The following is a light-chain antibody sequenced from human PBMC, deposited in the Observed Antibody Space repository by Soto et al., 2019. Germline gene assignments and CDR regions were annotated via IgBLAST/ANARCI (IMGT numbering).Light chain of an antibody. Sequence: EIGMPQSPAPLSASPGERATRSCRASKSVSSNLAWYQQKPGQAPRLRIYGASTKATGITARFSGSASGTECTLAISSLQSEGFAVYYCQQYNNWPQYTFGQGTKLEIK. CDR2: GAS. CDR3: QQYNNWPQYT. CDR1: KSVSSN. J-gene: IGKJ2*01. V-gene: IGKV3-15*01.